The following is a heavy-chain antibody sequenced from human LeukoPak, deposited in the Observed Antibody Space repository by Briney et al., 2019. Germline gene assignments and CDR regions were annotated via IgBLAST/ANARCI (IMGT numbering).Heavy chain of an antibody. Sequence: GRSLRLSCAASGFTFRAYAMHWVRQAPGKGLEWLAVISNDGTIQYYADSVKGRFTISRDNSRNIMNLQTDSLRPEDTALYYCARAMVRGVVPYWGQGTLVTVSS. CDR1: GFTFRAYA. CDR3: ARAMVRGVVPY. D-gene: IGHD3-10*01. CDR2: ISNDGTIQ. J-gene: IGHJ4*02. V-gene: IGHV3-30*04.